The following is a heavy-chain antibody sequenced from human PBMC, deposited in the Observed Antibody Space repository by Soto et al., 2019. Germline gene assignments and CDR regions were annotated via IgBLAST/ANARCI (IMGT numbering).Heavy chain of an antibody. Sequence: PGGSLRLSCAASGFTFSSYWMSWVRQAPGKGLEWVANIKQDGSEKYYVDSVKGRFTISRDNAKNSLYLQMNSLRAEDTAVYDCARATYYYDSSGYYHGYYFDYWGQGTLVTVSS. CDR1: GFTFSSYW. D-gene: IGHD3-22*01. CDR2: IKQDGSEK. J-gene: IGHJ4*02. CDR3: ARATYYYDSSGYYHGYYFDY. V-gene: IGHV3-7*04.